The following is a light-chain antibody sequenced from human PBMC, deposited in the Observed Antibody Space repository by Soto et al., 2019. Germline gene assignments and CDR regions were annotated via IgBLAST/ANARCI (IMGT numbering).Light chain of an antibody. CDR2: KAS. J-gene: IGKJ2*02. Sequence: DIQMTQFPSTLPASIGDRVTITCRSSQSISDWLACYQQKPGKVPKLLIYKASSLENGVSERFSGSGSGTKFTLTIRNMQPDDFATYYCQQYNCHCTFSPGTQLEIK. V-gene: IGKV1-5*03. CDR1: QSISDW. CDR3: QQYNCHCT.